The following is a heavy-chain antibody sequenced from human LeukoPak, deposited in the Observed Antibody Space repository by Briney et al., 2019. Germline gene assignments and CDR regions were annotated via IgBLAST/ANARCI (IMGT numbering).Heavy chain of an antibody. J-gene: IGHJ6*02. V-gene: IGHV7-4-1*02. Sequence: ASVKVSCKASGYIFSSYSLNWVRQAPGQGLEWMGWINTITGNPTYVQGFTGRFVFSLDTSVSTAYLQISSLKAEDTAVYYCARLAQYYGMDVWGQGTTVTVSS. CDR3: ARLAQYYGMDV. CDR2: INTITGNP. CDR1: GYIFSSYS.